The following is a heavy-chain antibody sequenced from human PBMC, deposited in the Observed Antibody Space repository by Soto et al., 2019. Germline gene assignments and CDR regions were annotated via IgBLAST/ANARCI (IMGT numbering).Heavy chain of an antibody. CDR2: ISSSSTYT. CDR1: GFTFSDYY. V-gene: IGHV3-11*05. D-gene: IGHD5-12*01. J-gene: IGHJ6*02. Sequence: QVQLVESGGGLVKPGGSLRLSCAASGFTFSDYYMSWIRQAPGRGLEWVSYISSSSTYTNYADSVKGRFTISRDNAKNSLYLQMNSLRAEDTAVYYWAREQRWLQFDYYYGMDVWGQGTTVTVSS. CDR3: AREQRWLQFDYYYGMDV.